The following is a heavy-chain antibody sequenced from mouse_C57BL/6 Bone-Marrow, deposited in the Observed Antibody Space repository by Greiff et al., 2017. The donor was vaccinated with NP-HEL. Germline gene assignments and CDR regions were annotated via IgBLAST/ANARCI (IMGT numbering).Heavy chain of an antibody. CDR3: ARPPNYYGSSHYYAMDY. CDR1: GFTFSSYG. CDR2: ISSGGSYT. J-gene: IGHJ4*01. Sequence: EVMLVESGGDLVKPGGSLKLSCAASGFTFSSYGMSWVRQTPDKRLEWVATISSGGSYTYYPDSVKGRFTISRDNAKNTLYLQMSSLKSEDTAMYYCARPPNYYGSSHYYAMDYWGQGTSVTVSS. V-gene: IGHV5-6*01. D-gene: IGHD1-1*01.